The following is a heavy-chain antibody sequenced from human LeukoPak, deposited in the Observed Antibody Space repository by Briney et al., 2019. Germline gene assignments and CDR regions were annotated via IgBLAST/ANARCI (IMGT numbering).Heavy chain of an antibody. J-gene: IGHJ6*03. CDR2: IYHSGST. V-gene: IGHV4-30-2*01. CDR3: ARVGPYDSSGYYYVNYYYYMDV. Sequence: SETLSLTCTVSGGSISSGGYYWSRIRQPPGKGLEWIGYIYHSGSTYYNPSLKSRVTISVDRSKNQFSLKLSSVTAADTAVYYCARVGPYDSSGYYYVNYYYYMDVWGKGTTVTVSS. CDR1: GGSISSGGYY. D-gene: IGHD3-22*01.